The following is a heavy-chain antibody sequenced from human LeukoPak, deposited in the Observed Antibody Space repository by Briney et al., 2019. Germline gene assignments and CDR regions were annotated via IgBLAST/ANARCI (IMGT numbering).Heavy chain of an antibody. V-gene: IGHV1-18*04. CDR2: ISAYNGNT. CDR3: AREIRYGELGCRLVD. J-gene: IGHJ6*01. Sequence: ATVKVSCKASGYTFTSYGISWVRQAPGQGLEWMGWISAYNGNTNYAQKLQGRVTMTTDTSTSTTYMELRRVRSEDTAVYVCAREIRYGELGCRLVDRGKEATVTIAS. CDR1: GYTFTSYG. D-gene: IGHD3-16*01.